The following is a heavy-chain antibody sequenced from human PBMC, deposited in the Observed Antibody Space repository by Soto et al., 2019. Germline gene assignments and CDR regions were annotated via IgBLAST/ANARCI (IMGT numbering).Heavy chain of an antibody. CDR2: IKQDGGEK. CDR1: GFTFSSYL. CDR3: ARDWALDY. J-gene: IGHJ4*02. D-gene: IGHD7-27*01. Sequence: GSLRLSCAASGFTFSSYLMTWVRQAPGKGLEWVANIKQDGGEKHYVDSVRGRFTISRDNAKNSLYLQMNSLRAEDTAVYYCARDWALDYWGQGTLVTVSS. V-gene: IGHV3-7*01.